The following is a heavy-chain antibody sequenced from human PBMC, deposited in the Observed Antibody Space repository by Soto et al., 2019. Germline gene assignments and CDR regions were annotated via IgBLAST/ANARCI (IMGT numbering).Heavy chain of an antibody. V-gene: IGHV4-39*01. Sequence: QLQLQESGPGLVKPSETLSLTCTVSGGSISSSSYYWGWIRQPPGKGLEWIGSIYYSGSTYYNPSLKSRVTISVDTSKNQFSLKLSSVTAADTAVYYCARHRGPTGGPNFRPFDYWGQGTLVTVSS. CDR2: IYYSGST. CDR1: GGSISSSSYY. D-gene: IGHD1-1*01. J-gene: IGHJ4*02. CDR3: ARHRGPTGGPNFRPFDY.